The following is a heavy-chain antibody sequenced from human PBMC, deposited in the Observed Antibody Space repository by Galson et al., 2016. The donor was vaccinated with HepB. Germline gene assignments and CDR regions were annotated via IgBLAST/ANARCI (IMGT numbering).Heavy chain of an antibody. CDR3: AREGGTGDLYFDY. Sequence: VSCKASGYTFIIYGITWMRQAPGQGLEWMGWISAYNGNTNYAQKYQGRVTMTRDTSTGTVYMELRSLRSDDTAVYYCAREGGTGDLYFDYWGQGTLVTVSS. J-gene: IGHJ4*02. V-gene: IGHV1-18*01. CDR2: ISAYNGNT. D-gene: IGHD7-27*01. CDR1: GYTFIIYG.